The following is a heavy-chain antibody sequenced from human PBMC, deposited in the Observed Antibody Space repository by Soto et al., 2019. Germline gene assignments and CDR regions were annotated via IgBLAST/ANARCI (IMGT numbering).Heavy chain of an antibody. CDR3: AKDDPYDSSGRLDY. D-gene: IGHD3-22*01. V-gene: IGHV3-30*18. Sequence: GGSLRLSCAASGFTFSSYGMHWVRQAPGKGLEWVAVISYDGSNKYYADSVKGRFTISRDNSKNTLYLQMNSLRAEDTAVYYCAKDDPYDSSGRLDYWGQGTLVTVSS. CDR1: GFTFSSYG. CDR2: ISYDGSNK. J-gene: IGHJ4*02.